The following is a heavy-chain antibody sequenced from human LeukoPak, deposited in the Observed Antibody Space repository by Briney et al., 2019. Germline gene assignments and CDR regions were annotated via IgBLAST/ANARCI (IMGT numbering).Heavy chain of an antibody. CDR3: ARPTGTTYYYYMDV. CDR1: GGSISSSSYY. CDR2: IYYSGST. D-gene: IGHD1-7*01. J-gene: IGHJ6*03. Sequence: PSETLSLTCTVSGGSISSSSYYWGWIRQPPGKGLEWIGSIYYSGSTYYNPSLKSRVTMSVDTSKNQFSLKLSSVTAADTAVYYCARPTGTTYYYYMDVWGKGTTVTVSS. V-gene: IGHV4-39*01.